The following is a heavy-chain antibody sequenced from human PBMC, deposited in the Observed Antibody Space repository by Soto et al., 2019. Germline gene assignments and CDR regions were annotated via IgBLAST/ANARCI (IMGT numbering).Heavy chain of an antibody. Sequence: QVQLQESGPGLVKPSQTLSLTCTVSGGSISSGGYYWGWIRQHPGKGLEWIGYIYYSGSTYYNPSLKSRVTISVDTSKNQFSLKLSSVTAADTAVYCCARVSPYSNYGWFDPWGQGTLVTVSS. CDR1: GGSISSGGYY. CDR2: IYYSGST. V-gene: IGHV4-31*03. D-gene: IGHD4-4*01. J-gene: IGHJ5*02. CDR3: ARVSPYSNYGWFDP.